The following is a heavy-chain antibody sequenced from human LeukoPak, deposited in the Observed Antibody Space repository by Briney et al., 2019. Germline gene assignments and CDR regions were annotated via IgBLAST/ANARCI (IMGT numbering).Heavy chain of an antibody. J-gene: IGHJ4*02. D-gene: IGHD4-17*01. CDR1: GFTFSNYW. Sequence: GGSLRLSCAASGFTFSNYWMTWVRQAPGKGLEWVANMRQDGSEKYYVDSVKGRFTTSRDNAKNSLYLQMNSLRAEDTAVYYCARVTYGDYYWGQGTLVTVSS. CDR3: ARVTYGDYY. CDR2: MRQDGSEK. V-gene: IGHV3-7*05.